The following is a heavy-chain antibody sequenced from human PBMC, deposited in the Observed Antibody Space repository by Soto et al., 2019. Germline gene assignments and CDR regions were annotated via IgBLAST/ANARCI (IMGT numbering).Heavy chain of an antibody. J-gene: IGHJ5*02. CDR2: IYYSGST. CDR3: ARDYCDSSGPNWFDP. V-gene: IGHV4-59*01. Sequence: SETLSLTCTVSGGSISSYYWSWIGQPPGKGLEWIGYIYYSGSTNYNPSLKSRVTISVDTSKNQFSLKLSSVTAADTAVYYCARDYCDSSGPNWFDPWGQGTLVTVSS. D-gene: IGHD3-22*01. CDR1: GGSISSYY.